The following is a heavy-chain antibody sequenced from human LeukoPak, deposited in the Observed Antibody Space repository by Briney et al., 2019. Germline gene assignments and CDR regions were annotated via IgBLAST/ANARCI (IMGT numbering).Heavy chain of an antibody. CDR2: IRSKAYGGTT. CDR3: TRLGGSSGYYKYYFDY. V-gene: IGHV3-49*04. D-gene: IGHD3-22*01. CDR1: GFTFGDYA. J-gene: IGHJ4*02. Sequence: GGSLRLSCTASGFTFGDYAMSWVRQAPGKGLEWVGFIRSKAYGGTTEYAASVKGRFTISRDDSKSIAYLQMNSLKTEDTAVYCCTRLGGSSGYYKYYFDYWGQGTLVTVSS.